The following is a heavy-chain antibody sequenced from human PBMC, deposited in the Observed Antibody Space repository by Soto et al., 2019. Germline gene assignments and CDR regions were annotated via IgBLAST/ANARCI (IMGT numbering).Heavy chain of an antibody. D-gene: IGHD6-19*01. Sequence: EVQLVESGGGLVKPGGSLRLSCAASGFAFSSYSMNWVRQAPGKGLEWVAFITIRSSYIYYADSVRGRFTVSRDNAKDSLYLQMDGLRAEDTAVYYCARDDGRLVLDSWGQGTLVTVSS. CDR1: GFAFSSYS. J-gene: IGHJ4*02. CDR3: ARDDGRLVLDS. CDR2: ITIRSSYI. V-gene: IGHV3-21*06.